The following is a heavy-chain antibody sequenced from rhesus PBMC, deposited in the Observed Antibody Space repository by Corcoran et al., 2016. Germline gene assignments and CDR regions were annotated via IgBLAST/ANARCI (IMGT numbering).Heavy chain of an antibody. CDR3: AGDSWNDAPDY. J-gene: IGHJ4*01. D-gene: IGHD1-14*01. CDR1: GGSISSNY. V-gene: IGHV4S11*01. Sequence: QVQLQESGPGLVKPLETLSLTCAVSGGSISSNYWSWIRQPPGKGLEWIGYIYGSGSSTNYNPSLKIRVTLSVDTSKNQFSLKLSSVTAADTAVYYCAGDSWNDAPDYWGQGVLVTVSS. CDR2: IYGSGSST.